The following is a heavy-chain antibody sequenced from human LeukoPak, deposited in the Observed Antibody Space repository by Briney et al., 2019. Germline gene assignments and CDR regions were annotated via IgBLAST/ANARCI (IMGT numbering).Heavy chain of an antibody. J-gene: IGHJ4*02. CDR1: GGSVSSYY. V-gene: IGHV4-59*02. Sequence: SETLSLTCSVSGGSVSSYYWNWTRQPPGKGLEWIGYIYHSGGTTYNPSLESRVSISVDTSKNQFSLKLTSVTAADTAVYYCARDSTSGSFFDYWGQGILVTVSS. CDR3: ARDSTSGSFFDY. D-gene: IGHD1-26*01. CDR2: IYHSGGT.